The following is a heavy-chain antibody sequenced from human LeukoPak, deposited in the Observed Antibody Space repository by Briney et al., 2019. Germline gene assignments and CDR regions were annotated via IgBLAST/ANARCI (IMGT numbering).Heavy chain of an antibody. Sequence: SETLSLTRAVSGGSISSGGYSWSWIRQPPGKGLEWIGYIYHSGSTYYNPSLKSRVTISVDRSKNQFSLKLSSVTAADTAVYYCARTYFDILTGYYGAFDIWGQGTMVTVSS. J-gene: IGHJ3*02. CDR2: IYHSGST. CDR1: GGSISSGGYS. CDR3: ARTYFDILTGYYGAFDI. V-gene: IGHV4-30-2*01. D-gene: IGHD3-9*01.